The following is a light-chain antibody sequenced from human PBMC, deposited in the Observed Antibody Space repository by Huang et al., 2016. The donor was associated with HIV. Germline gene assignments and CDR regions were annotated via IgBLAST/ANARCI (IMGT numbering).Light chain of an antibody. V-gene: IGKV3-11*01. CDR1: QSISSY. CDR3: QQRDNWPPIT. CDR2: DAS. J-gene: IGKJ5*01. Sequence: EIVLTQSPATLSLSPGERATLSCRASQSISSYLAWYQQKPGRAPRLLIYDASPRASGIPPRFSGSGSGTDFTLTIGSLEPEDFAVYYCQQRDNWPPITFGRGTRLEIK.